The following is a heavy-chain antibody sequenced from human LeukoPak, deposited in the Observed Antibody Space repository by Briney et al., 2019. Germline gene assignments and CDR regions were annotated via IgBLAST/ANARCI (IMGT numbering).Heavy chain of an antibody. V-gene: IGHV1-69*04. CDR3: ARGPKWELHPVFDY. Sequence: SVKVSCKASGGTFSSYAISWVGQAPGQGLEWMGRIIPIFGIANYAQKFQGRVTITADKSTSTAYMELSSLRSEDTAVYYCARGPKWELHPVFDYWGQGTLVTVSS. J-gene: IGHJ4*02. CDR1: GGTFSSYA. CDR2: IIPIFGIA. D-gene: IGHD1-26*01.